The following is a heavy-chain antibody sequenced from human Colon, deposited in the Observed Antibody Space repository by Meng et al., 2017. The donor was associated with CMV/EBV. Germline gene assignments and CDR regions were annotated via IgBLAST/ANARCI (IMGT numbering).Heavy chain of an antibody. CDR3: ARDSGYSYVFGY. V-gene: IGHV4-59*01. D-gene: IGHD5-18*01. J-gene: IGHJ4*02. CDR2: IYYSGST. CDR1: GGSISSYY. Sequence: SETLSLTCTVPGGSISSYYWSWIRQPPGKGLEWIGYIYYSGSTNYNPSLKSRVTISVDTSKNQFSLKLSSVTAADTAVYYCARDSGYSYVFGYWGQGTLVTVSS.